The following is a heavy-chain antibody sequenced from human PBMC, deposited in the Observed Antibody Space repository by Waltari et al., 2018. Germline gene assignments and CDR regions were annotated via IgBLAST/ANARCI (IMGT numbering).Heavy chain of an antibody. J-gene: IGHJ4*02. D-gene: IGHD2-15*01. CDR3: ARDRYCSGGSCYYPFDY. V-gene: IGHV1-69*04. CDR1: GGTFSSYA. CDR2: IIPILGIA. Sequence: QVQLVQSGAEVKKPGSSVKVSCKASGGTFSSYAISWVRQAPGQGLEWMGGIIPILGIANYAQKFQGRVTITADESTSTAYMELSSLRSEDTAVYYCARDRYCSGGSCYYPFDYWGQGTLVNVSS.